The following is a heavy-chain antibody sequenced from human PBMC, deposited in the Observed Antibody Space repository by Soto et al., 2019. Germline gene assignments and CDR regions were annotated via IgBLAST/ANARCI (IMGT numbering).Heavy chain of an antibody. CDR2: IGGGVI. V-gene: IGHV3-23*01. D-gene: IGHD1-26*01. Sequence: EVQLLESGGGLVQPGGSLRLSRAASGFTFSNYALIWARQAPGKGLEWVSAIGGGVIHYADSVKGRFIISRDNSRDTLYLEMNSLRAEDTAVYFCAKVQSGYWYFHLWGRGTLVTVSS. J-gene: IGHJ2*01. CDR1: GFTFSNYA. CDR3: AKVQSGYWYFHL.